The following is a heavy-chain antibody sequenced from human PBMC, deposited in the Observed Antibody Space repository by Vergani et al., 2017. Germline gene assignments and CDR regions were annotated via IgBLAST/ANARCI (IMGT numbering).Heavy chain of an antibody. V-gene: IGHV7-4-1*02. Sequence: QVQLVQSGSELKKPGASVKVSCKASGYTFTSYAMNWVRQAPGQGLEWMGWINTNTGNPTYAQGFTGRFVFSLDTSVRTAYLQISSLKAEDTAVYYCAGVVDTAMVLYYYYYGMDVWGQGTTVTVSS. CDR1: GYTFTSYA. J-gene: IGHJ6*02. CDR2: INTNTGNP. D-gene: IGHD5-18*01. CDR3: AGVVDTAMVLYYYYYGMDV.